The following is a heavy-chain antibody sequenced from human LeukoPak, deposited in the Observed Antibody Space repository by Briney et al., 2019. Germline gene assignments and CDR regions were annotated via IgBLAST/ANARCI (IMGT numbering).Heavy chain of an antibody. CDR3: AREGWSSSWYYYYNYMDV. J-gene: IGHJ6*03. Sequence: PSETLSLTCTVSGGSISSSSYYWGWIRQPPGKGLEWIGSIYYSGSTYYNPSLKSRVTISVDTSKNQFSLKPSSVTAADTAVYYCAREGWSSSWYYYYNYMDVWGKGTTVTVSS. D-gene: IGHD6-13*01. CDR1: GGSISSSSYY. V-gene: IGHV4-39*07. CDR2: IYYSGST.